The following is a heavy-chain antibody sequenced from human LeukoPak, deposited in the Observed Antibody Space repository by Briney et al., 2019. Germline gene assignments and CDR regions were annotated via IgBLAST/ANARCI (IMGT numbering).Heavy chain of an antibody. D-gene: IGHD3-22*01. J-gene: IGHJ6*02. CDR2: ISSSSSYI. V-gene: IGHV3-21*01. CDR3: ARYYYDSSGYYSYYYYGMDV. CDR1: GFTFSNHW. Sequence: GGSLRLSCAASGFTFSNHWMSWVRQAPGKGLEWVSSISSSSSYIYYADSVKGRFTISRDNAKNSLYLQMNSLRAEDTAVYYCARYYYDSSGYYSYYYYGMDVWGQGTTVTVSS.